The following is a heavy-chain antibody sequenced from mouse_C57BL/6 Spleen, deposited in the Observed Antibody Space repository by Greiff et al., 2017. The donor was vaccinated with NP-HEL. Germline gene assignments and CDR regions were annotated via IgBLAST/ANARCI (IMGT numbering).Heavy chain of an antibody. D-gene: IGHD2-4*01. V-gene: IGHV1-42*01. J-gene: IGHJ3*01. Sequence: VQLQQSGPELVKPGASVKISCKASGYSFTGYYMNWVKQSPEKSLEWIGEINPSTGGTTYNQKFKAKATLTVDKSSSTAYMQLKSLTSEDSAVYYCARGRYYDYQGWFAYWGQGTLVTVSA. CDR3: ARGRYYDYQGWFAY. CDR2: INPSTGGT. CDR1: GYSFTGYY.